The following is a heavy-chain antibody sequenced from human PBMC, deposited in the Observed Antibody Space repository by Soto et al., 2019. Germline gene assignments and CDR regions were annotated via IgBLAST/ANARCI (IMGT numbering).Heavy chain of an antibody. J-gene: IGHJ6*02. CDR1: GYTFTSYY. Sequence: QVQLVQSGAEVKKPGASVKVSCKASGYTFTSYYMHWVRQAPGQGLEWMGIINPSGGSTSYAQKFQGRVTMTRDTSTSTVYMELSSLRSEDTAVYYCARGAPVYGDEYYYGMDVWGQGTTVTVSS. V-gene: IGHV1-46*01. CDR3: ARGAPVYGDEYYYGMDV. D-gene: IGHD4-17*01. CDR2: INPSGGST.